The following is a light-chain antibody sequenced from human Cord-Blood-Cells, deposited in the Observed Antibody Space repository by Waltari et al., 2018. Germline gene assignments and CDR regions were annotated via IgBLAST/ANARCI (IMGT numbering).Light chain of an antibody. CDR1: KLGDKY. J-gene: IGLJ2*01. Sequence: SYELTQPPSVSVSPGQTASIPCSGDKLGDKYACWYQQKPGQSPVLGIYKDSKRPSGTPERFSGSNSGNTATLTIGGTQAMDEADYYCQAWDSSTVVFGGGTKLTVL. V-gene: IGLV3-1*01. CDR3: QAWDSSTVV. CDR2: KDS.